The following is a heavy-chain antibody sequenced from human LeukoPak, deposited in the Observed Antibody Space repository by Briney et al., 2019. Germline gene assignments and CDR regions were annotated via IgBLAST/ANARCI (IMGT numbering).Heavy chain of an antibody. CDR2: ISSSGSTI. J-gene: IGHJ4*02. V-gene: IGHV3-48*03. CDR3: AKNSPEVVTPGPPGH. CDR1: GFTFSSYE. Sequence: PGGSLRLSCAASGFTFSSYEMNWVRQAPGKGLEWVSYISSSGSTIYYADSVKGRFTISRDNSKNTLYLQMNSLRAEDTAVYYCAKNSPEVVTPGPPGHWGQGTLVTVSS. D-gene: IGHD4-23*01.